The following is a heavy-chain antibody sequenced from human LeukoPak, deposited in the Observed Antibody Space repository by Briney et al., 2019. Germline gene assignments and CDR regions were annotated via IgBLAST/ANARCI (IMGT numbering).Heavy chain of an antibody. V-gene: IGHV4-39*07. CDR1: GGSIISSSFW. Sequence: SETLSLTCTVSGGSIISSSFWWGWIRQPPGKGLEWIGSIYHSGSTYYNPSLKSRVTMSVDTSKNQFSLKLSSVTAADTAVYYCARMYNWNDLTNYYYMDVWGKGTTVTVSS. J-gene: IGHJ6*03. CDR2: IYHSGST. D-gene: IGHD1-20*01. CDR3: ARMYNWNDLTNYYYMDV.